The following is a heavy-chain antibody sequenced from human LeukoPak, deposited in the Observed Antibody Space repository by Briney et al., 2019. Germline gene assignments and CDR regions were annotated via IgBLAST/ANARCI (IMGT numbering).Heavy chain of an antibody. CDR3: ARAPEDAAMNPGSLYYFDY. D-gene: IGHD5-18*01. CDR2: ISAYNGNT. V-gene: IGHV1-18*01. Sequence: EASVKVSCKASGYTFTSYGISWVRQAPGQGLEWMGWISAYNGNTNYAQKLQGRVTVTTDTSTSTAYMELRSLRSDDTAVYYCARAPEDAAMNPGSLYYFDYWGQGTLVTVSS. J-gene: IGHJ4*02. CDR1: GYTFTSYG.